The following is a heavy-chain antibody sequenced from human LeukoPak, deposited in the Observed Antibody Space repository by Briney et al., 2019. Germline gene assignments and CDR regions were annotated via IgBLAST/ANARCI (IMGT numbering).Heavy chain of an antibody. D-gene: IGHD3-10*01. CDR1: GFTFSNYW. Sequence: GGSLRLSCAASGFTFSNYWMHWVRQAPGKGLVWVSRIKPDGSGTSYVDSVKGPFPMSRDNAKSTLYLPMKSLGAEDPAVYYCAKDAVYGSGSVDYWGQGALVTVSS. CDR3: AKDAVYGSGSVDY. J-gene: IGHJ4*02. CDR2: IKPDGSGT. V-gene: IGHV3-74*01.